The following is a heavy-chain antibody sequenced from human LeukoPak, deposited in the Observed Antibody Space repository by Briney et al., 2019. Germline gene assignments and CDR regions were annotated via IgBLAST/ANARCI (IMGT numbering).Heavy chain of an antibody. CDR1: GGSISSSSYY. J-gene: IGHJ4*02. Sequence: SETLSLTCTVSGGSISSSSYYWGWIRQPPGKGLERIGSIYYSGSTYYNPSLKSRVTISVDTSKNQFSLKLSSVTAADTAVYYCARIVWENRYSDYWGQGSLVTVSS. D-gene: IGHD3-16*01. CDR3: ARIVWENRYSDY. V-gene: IGHV4-39*01. CDR2: IYYSGST.